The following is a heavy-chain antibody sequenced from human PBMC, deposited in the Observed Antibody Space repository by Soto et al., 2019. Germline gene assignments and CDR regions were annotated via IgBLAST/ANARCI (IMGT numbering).Heavy chain of an antibody. J-gene: IGHJ6*02. V-gene: IGHV4-34*01. CDR2: INHSGST. D-gene: IGHD3-10*01. Sequence: PSETLSLTCAVYGGSFSGYYWSWIRQPPGKGLEWIGEINHSGSTNYNPSLKSLVTISVDTSKNQFSLKLSSVTAADTAVYYCARREGITMVRGAKYYYYGMDVWGQGTTVTVSS. CDR3: ARREGITMVRGAKYYYYGMDV. CDR1: GGSFSGYY.